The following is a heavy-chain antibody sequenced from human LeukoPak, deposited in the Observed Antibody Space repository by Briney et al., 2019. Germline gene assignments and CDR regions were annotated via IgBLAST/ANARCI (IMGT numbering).Heavy chain of an antibody. Sequence: GGSLRLSCAASGFTFSSYGMHWVRQAPGKGLEWVAVISYDGSNKYYADSVKGRFTISRDNSKNTLYLQMNSLRAEDTAVYYCAKDRWKLLSSLDYWGQGTLVTVSS. CDR3: AKDRWKLLSSLDY. CDR2: ISYDGSNK. CDR1: GFTFSSYG. V-gene: IGHV3-30*18. J-gene: IGHJ4*02. D-gene: IGHD1-26*01.